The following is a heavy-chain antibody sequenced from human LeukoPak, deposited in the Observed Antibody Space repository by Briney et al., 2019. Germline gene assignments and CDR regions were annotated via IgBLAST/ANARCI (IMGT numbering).Heavy chain of an antibody. CDR2: IRSKAYGGTT. CDR1: GFTFGDYA. CDR3: TRTYSSGSYYFDY. V-gene: IGHV3-49*03. Sequence: SGGSLRLSYTASGFTFGDYAMSWFRQAPGKGLEWVGFIRSKAYGGTTEYAASVKGIFTISRDDSKSIAYLQMNSLKTEDTAVYYCTRTYSSGSYYFDYWGQGTLVTVSS. D-gene: IGHD6-19*01. J-gene: IGHJ4*02.